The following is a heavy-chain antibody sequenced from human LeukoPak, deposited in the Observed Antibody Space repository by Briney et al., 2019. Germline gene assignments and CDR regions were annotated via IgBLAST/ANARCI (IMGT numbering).Heavy chain of an antibody. CDR2: IYHSGST. CDR1: GGSISSGGYY. J-gene: IGHJ4*02. V-gene: IGHV4-30-2*01. D-gene: IGHD3-3*01. Sequence: SETLSLTCTVSGGSISSGGYYWSWIRQPPGKGLEWIGYIYHSGSTYYNPSLKSRVTISVDRSKNQFSLKLSSVTAADTAVYYCARGRITIFGVVIPFDYWGQGPLVTVSS. CDR3: ARGRITIFGVVIPFDY.